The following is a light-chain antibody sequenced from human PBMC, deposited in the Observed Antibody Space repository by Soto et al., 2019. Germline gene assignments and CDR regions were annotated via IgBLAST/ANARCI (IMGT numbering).Light chain of an antibody. CDR3: QQTRDFPLT. Sequence: DIQMTQSPSSVPASVGGTVTVTCRASQGISRWLAWYQQKPGKAPRLLIYAASSLQNGVPPRFSGTYSGTDFSLTISSPQPGDSATYFCQQTRDFPLTFGGGTKVDIK. J-gene: IGKJ4*01. CDR2: AAS. V-gene: IGKV1-12*01. CDR1: QGISRW.